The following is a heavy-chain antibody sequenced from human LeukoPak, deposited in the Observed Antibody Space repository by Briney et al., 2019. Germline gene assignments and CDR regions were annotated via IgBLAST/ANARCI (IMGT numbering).Heavy chain of an antibody. D-gene: IGHD2/OR15-2a*01. V-gene: IGHV4-39*01. CDR3: ARSRVILYYYYYMDV. CDR2: IYYSGST. J-gene: IGHJ6*03. CDR1: GGSISSSSYY. Sequence: SETLSLTCTVSGGSISSSSYYWGWIRQPPGKGLEWIGSIYYSGSTYYNPSLKSRVTISVDTSENQFSLKLSSVTAADTAVYYCARSRVILYYYYYMDVWGKGTTVTVSS.